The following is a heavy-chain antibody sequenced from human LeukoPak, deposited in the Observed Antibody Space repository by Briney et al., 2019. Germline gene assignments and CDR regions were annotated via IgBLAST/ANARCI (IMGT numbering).Heavy chain of an antibody. V-gene: IGHV3-48*01. CDR1: GFTFSTHS. CDR3: ARDVGYCSGGSCYRWFAS. J-gene: IGHJ5*01. Sequence: PGGSLRLSCAASGFTFSTHSMSWVRQAPGKGLEWVSYISTGSAVIYYADSVKGRFTISRDDARNSVSLQMNSLRADDTAVYYCARDVGYCSGGSCYRWFASWGQGTLVTVSS. CDR2: ISTGSAVI. D-gene: IGHD2-15*01.